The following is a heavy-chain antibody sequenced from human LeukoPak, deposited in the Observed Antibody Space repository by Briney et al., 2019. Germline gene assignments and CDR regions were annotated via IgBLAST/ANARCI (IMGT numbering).Heavy chain of an antibody. D-gene: IGHD6-13*01. V-gene: IGHV3-11*01. J-gene: IGHJ4*02. Sequence: GGSLRLSCAASGFIFSDYYMAWIRQAPGKGLECVSYISIGATTIYYADSVKGRFTISRDDAKNSLYLQMNSLRAEDTAVYYCARDIEAAGLFLDYWGQGSLVTVSS. CDR3: ARDIEAAGLFLDY. CDR2: ISIGATTI. CDR1: GFIFSDYY.